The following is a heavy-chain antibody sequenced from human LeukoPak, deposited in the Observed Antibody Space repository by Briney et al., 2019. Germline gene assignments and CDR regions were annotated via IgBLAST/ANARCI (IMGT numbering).Heavy chain of an antibody. Sequence: SSETLSLTCTVSGGPISSYYWSWIRQPAGKGLEWIGRIYISGSTNYNPSLKSRVTMSVDTSKNQFSLKLSSVTAADTAVYYCARDRGTWNDDGFDYWGQGTLVTVSS. J-gene: IGHJ4*02. CDR3: ARDRGTWNDDGFDY. D-gene: IGHD1-1*01. CDR2: IYISGST. CDR1: GGPISSYY. V-gene: IGHV4-4*07.